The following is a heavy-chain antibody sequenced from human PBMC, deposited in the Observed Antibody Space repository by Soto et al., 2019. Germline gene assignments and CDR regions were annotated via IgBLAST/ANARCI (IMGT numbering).Heavy chain of an antibody. Sequence: QPGGSLRLSCAASGFTFSSYWMSWVRQAPGKGLEWVANIKQDGSEKYYVDSVKGRFTISRDNAKNSLYLQMNSLRAEDTAVYYCARGLHYYGSGSYYTVKYYYYGMDVWGQGTTVTV. V-gene: IGHV3-7*04. D-gene: IGHD3-10*01. CDR3: ARGLHYYGSGSYYTVKYYYYGMDV. CDR1: GFTFSSYW. J-gene: IGHJ6*02. CDR2: IKQDGSEK.